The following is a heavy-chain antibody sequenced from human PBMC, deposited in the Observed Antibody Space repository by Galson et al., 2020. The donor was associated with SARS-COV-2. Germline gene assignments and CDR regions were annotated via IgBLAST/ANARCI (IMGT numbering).Heavy chain of an antibody. CDR2: ISYDGSNK. D-gene: IGHD3-3*01. V-gene: IGHV3-30*04. CDR3: ARKDINFWSGYPGYYFDY. J-gene: IGHJ4*02. CDR1: GFTFSSYA. Sequence: GGSLRLSCAASGFTFSSYAMHWVRQAPGKGLEWVAVISYDGSNKYYADSVKGRFTISRDNSKNTLYLQMNSLRAEDTAVYYCARKDINFWSGYPGYYFDYWGQGTLVTVSS.